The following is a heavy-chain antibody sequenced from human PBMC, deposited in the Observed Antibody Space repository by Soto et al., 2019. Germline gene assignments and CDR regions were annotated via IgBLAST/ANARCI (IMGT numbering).Heavy chain of an antibody. CDR1: GFTFSSYG. D-gene: IGHD2-21*01. V-gene: IGHV3-33*01. CDR3: ARDGVVVDHYYYYYYMHV. CDR2: IWYDGSNK. Sequence: GGSLRLCCAASGFTFSSYGMHWVRQAPGKGLEWVAVIWYDGSNKYYADSVKGRFTISRDNSKNTLYLQMNSLRAEDTAVYYCARDGVVVDHYYYYYYMHVWGKATMVTVSS. J-gene: IGHJ6*03.